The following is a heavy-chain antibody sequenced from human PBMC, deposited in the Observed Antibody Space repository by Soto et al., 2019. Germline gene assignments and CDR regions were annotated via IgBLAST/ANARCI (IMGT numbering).Heavy chain of an antibody. Sequence: QVQLVESGGGVVQPGRSLSLSCAASGFSFSAYAIHWVRQAPGTGLEWVALISYDETTTYYADSVKGRFTISRDNSKNTVYLHMTSLRSEDTAVYYCVRARQNLVVNEYFQYWGQGTLGIVSS. J-gene: IGHJ1*01. D-gene: IGHD2-8*02. CDR1: GFSFSAYA. V-gene: IGHV3-30-3*01. CDR3: VRARQNLVVNEYFQY. CDR2: ISYDETTT.